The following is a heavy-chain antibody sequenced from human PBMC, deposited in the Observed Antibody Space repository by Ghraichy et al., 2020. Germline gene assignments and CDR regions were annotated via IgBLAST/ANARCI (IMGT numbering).Heavy chain of an antibody. CDR3: ARQRSGIADYYYYGMDV. CDR2: IYYSGST. J-gene: IGHJ6*02. CDR1: GGSISSYY. Sequence: SETLSLTCTVSGGSISSYYWSWIRQPPGKGLEWIGYIYYSGSTNYNPSLKSRVTISVDTSKNQFSLKLSSVTAADTAVYYCARQRSGIADYYYYGMDVWGQGTTVTVSS. V-gene: IGHV4-59*08. D-gene: IGHD6-13*01.